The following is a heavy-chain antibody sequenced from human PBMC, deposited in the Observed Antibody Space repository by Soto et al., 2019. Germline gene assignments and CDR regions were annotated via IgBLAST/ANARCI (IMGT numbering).Heavy chain of an antibody. D-gene: IGHD3-22*01. CDR3: AFKEISCYFNCIDP. J-gene: IGHJ5*02. Sequence: EESLKICCRTSGYKFTSSWIALVRQKPGKGLEWMGIIFPSDSDTRYSPSFQGQVTISADRSTSTVVLQWASLKAWDTAVYFCAFKEISCYFNCIDPWGQGILVTGFS. CDR2: IFPSDSDT. CDR1: GYKFTSSW. V-gene: IGHV5-51*01.